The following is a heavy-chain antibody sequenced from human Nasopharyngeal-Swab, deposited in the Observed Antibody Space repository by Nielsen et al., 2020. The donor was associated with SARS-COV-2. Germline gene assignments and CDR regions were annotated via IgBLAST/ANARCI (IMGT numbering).Heavy chain of an antibody. V-gene: IGHV3-7*04. CDR2: IKQDGSEK. Sequence: GGSLRLSCSASGLTFSTHDMSWVRQAPGKGLEWVANIKQDGSEKYYADSVKGRFTISRDNAKNSLYLQMNSLRAGDTAVYYCARGWGQNYYDSSGYYPYYFDYWGQGTLVTVSS. J-gene: IGHJ4*02. CDR1: GLTFSTHD. CDR3: ARGWGQNYYDSSGYYPYYFDY. D-gene: IGHD3-22*01.